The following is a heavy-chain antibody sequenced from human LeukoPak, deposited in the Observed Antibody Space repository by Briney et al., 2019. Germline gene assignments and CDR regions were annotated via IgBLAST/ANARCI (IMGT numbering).Heavy chain of an antibody. CDR2: IYSGGST. CDR1: GFTVSSNY. V-gene: IGHV3-53*01. CDR3: ARDRAVDYGGNPSPGWFDP. D-gene: IGHD4-23*01. J-gene: IGHJ5*02. Sequence: GGSLRLSCAASGFTVSSNYISWVRQAPGKGLEWVSVIYSGGSTYYADSVKGRFTISRDNSKNTLYLQMNSLRAEDTAVYYCARDRAVDYGGNPSPGWFDPWGQGTLVTVSS.